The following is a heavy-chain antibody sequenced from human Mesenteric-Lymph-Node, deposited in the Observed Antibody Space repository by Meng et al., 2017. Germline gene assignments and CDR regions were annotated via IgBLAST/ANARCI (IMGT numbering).Heavy chain of an antibody. CDR2: IHYSRSP. CDR3: ARMIGSGPFDY. V-gene: IGHV4-61*01. J-gene: IGHJ4*02. D-gene: IGHD6-19*01. Sequence: GRLHESGPVLVRPSETLSLTCTVSGDSVSTNYFWSWLRQSPGKGLELIGYIHYSRSPNYNPSLKSRVTISVDTSKNQFSLKLNSVTAADTAVYYCARMIGSGPFDYWGQGTLVTVPS. CDR1: GDSVSTNYF.